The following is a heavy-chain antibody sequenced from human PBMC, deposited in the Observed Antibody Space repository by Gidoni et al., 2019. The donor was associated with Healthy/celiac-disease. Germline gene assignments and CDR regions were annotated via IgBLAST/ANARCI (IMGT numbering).Heavy chain of an antibody. CDR3: ARGSVVVAATYYYYGMDV. CDR1: GGTFSSYA. J-gene: IGHJ6*04. CDR2: IIPIFGTA. Sequence: QVQLVQSGAEVKKPGSSVQVSCKASGGTFSSYAISWVRQAPGQGLEWMGGIIPIFGTANYAKKFQGRVTITADESTSTAYMELSSLRSEDTAVYYCARGSVVVAATYYYYGMDVWGKGTTVTVSS. V-gene: IGHV1-69*01. D-gene: IGHD2-15*01.